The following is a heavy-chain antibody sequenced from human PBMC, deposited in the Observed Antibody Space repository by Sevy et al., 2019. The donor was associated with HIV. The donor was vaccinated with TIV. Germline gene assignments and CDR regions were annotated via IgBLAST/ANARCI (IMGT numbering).Heavy chain of an antibody. Sequence: GGSLRLSCAASGFTFSNFGMHWARQVPGGGLEWVAIIWYGGKNAYYADSVKGRFTISRDNSKITLYLQMNNLRAEDTAVYYCARDIEEWELRYLGYWGQGTLVTVSS. CDR2: IWYGGKNA. D-gene: IGHD1-26*01. CDR3: ARDIEEWELRYLGY. J-gene: IGHJ4*02. CDR1: GFTFSNFG. V-gene: IGHV3-33*01.